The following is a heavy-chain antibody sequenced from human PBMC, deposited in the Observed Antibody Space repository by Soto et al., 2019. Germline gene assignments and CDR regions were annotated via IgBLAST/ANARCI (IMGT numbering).Heavy chain of an antibody. D-gene: IGHD3-10*01. V-gene: IGHV5-51*01. J-gene: IGHJ6*02. Sequence: GESLKISCKGSGYSFTSYWIGWVRQMPGKGLEWMGIIYPGDSDTRCSPSFQGQVTISADKSISTAYLQWSSLKASDTAMYYCAGGGVRGVITRTRDYYGMDVWGQGTTVTV. CDR2: IYPGDSDT. CDR3: AGGGVRGVITRTRDYYGMDV. CDR1: GYSFTSYW.